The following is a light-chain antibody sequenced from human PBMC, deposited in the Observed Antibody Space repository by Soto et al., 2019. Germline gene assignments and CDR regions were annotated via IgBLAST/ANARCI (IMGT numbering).Light chain of an antibody. CDR1: SRDVGGYNY. V-gene: IGLV2-14*01. J-gene: IGLJ3*02. CDR3: SSYTSSRTRV. CDR2: EVS. Sequence: QSALTQPASVSGSPGQSITISCTGTSRDVGGYNYVSWYQQHPGKAPKLMIYEVSNRPSGVSNRFSGGKSGNTASLTISGLQAEDEADYYCSSYTSSRTRVFGGGTKLTVL.